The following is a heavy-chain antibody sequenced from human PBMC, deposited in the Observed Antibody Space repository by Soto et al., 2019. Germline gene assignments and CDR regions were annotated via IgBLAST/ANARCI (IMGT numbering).Heavy chain of an antibody. Sequence: ASVKVSCKASGYTFTTYGISWVRQAPGQGLEWMGWINAYNGNTNYAQKLQGRVTMTTDTSTSTAYMELRSLRSDDTAVYYCARDPVSRPNWYEPWGQGTLVTVSS. V-gene: IGHV1-18*01. J-gene: IGHJ5*02. CDR3: ARDPVSRPNWYEP. CDR2: INAYNGNT. CDR1: GYTFTTYG. D-gene: IGHD3-3*02.